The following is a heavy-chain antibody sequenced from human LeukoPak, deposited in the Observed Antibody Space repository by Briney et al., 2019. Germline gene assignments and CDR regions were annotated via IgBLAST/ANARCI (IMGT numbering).Heavy chain of an antibody. D-gene: IGHD3-22*01. CDR1: GFTFSSYW. CDR3: AKGWDSSGYERVYFDY. CDR2: ISWDGGST. V-gene: IGHV3-43D*03. J-gene: IGHJ4*02. Sequence: PGGSLRLSCAASGFTFSSYWMHWVRQAPGKGLEWVSLISWDGGSTYYADSVKGRFTISRDNSKNSLYLQMNSLRAEDTALYYCAKGWDSSGYERVYFDYWGQGTLVTVSS.